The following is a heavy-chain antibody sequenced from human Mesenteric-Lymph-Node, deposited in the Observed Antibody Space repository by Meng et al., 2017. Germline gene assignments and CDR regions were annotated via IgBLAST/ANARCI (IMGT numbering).Heavy chain of an antibody. CDR3: ARDRKILGGGALSY. Sequence: ASVKVSCKASGYTFTGYYMHWVRQAPGQGLEWMGWINPNSGGTNYAQKFQGRVTMTRDTSISTAYMELSRLRSDDTAVYYCARDRKILGGGALSYWGQGTLVTVSS. D-gene: IGHD3-16*01. V-gene: IGHV1-2*02. CDR1: GYTFTGYY. CDR2: INPNSGGT. J-gene: IGHJ4*02.